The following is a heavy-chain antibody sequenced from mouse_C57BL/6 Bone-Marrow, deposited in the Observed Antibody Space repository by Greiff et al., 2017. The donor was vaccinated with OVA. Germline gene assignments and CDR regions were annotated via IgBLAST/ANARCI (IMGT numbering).Heavy chain of an antibody. CDR1: GYSITSGYY. CDR2: ISYDGSN. Sequence: EVQRVESGPGLVKPSQSLSLTCSVTGYSITSGYYWNWIRQFPGNKLEWMGYISYDGSNNYNPSLKNRISITRDTSKNQFFLKLNSVTTEDTATYYCARHYGSTYWGQGTTLTVSS. D-gene: IGHD1-1*01. J-gene: IGHJ2*01. V-gene: IGHV3-6*01. CDR3: ARHYGSTY.